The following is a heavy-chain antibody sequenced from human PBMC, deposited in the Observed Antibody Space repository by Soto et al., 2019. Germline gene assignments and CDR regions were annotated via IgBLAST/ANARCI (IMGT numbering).Heavy chain of an antibody. CDR2: ISAYNGNT. V-gene: IGHV1-18*01. Sequence: RASVKVSCKASGYTFTSYGISWVRQAPGQGLEWMGWISAYNGNTNYAQKLQGRVTMTTDTSTSTAYMELSSLRSEDTAIYYCAASYGSGYRAFDYWGQGALVTVSS. J-gene: IGHJ4*02. CDR3: AASYGSGYRAFDY. D-gene: IGHD3-10*01. CDR1: GYTFTSYG.